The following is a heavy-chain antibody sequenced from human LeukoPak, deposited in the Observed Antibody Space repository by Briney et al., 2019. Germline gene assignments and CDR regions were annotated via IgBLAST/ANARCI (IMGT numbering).Heavy chain of an antibody. V-gene: IGHV5-51*01. CDR3: ARPFSIWGLRPRADAFDI. D-gene: IGHD5-12*01. CDR2: IYPGDSDT. J-gene: IGHJ3*02. CDR1: GYSFTSYW. Sequence: GESLKISCKGSGYSFTSYWIGWVRPMPGKGLECMGIIYPGDSDTRYSPSFQGQVTISADKSISTAYLQWSSLKASDTAMYYCARPFSIWGLRPRADAFDIWGQGTMVTVSS.